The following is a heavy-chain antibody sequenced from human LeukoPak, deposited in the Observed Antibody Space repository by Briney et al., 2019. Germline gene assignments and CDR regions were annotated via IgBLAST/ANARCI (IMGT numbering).Heavy chain of an antibody. Sequence: SGPALVNPTQTLTLTCTFSGFSLSTSGMCVGWIRQSPGKALGWLARIDWSDDSYYRTSLETRITISKHTSKNQAVLEMTNMDPVDPCKYYCAPIYRDGLFYTWGRGTVVTVSS. V-gene: IGHV2-70*11. CDR3: APIYRDGLFYT. CDR2: IDWSDDS. D-gene: IGHD5-24*01. J-gene: IGHJ3*02. CDR1: GFSLSTSGMC.